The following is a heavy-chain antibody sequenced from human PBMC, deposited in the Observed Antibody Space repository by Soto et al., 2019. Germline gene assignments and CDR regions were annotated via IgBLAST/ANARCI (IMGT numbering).Heavy chain of an antibody. J-gene: IGHJ4*02. Sequence: SETLSLTCTVSGGSISSGDYYWSWIRQPPGKGLEWIGYIYYSGSTYYNPSLKSRVTISVDTSKNQFSLKLSSVTAADTAVYYCAGVSENWNSVFFDYWGQGTLVTVSS. CDR2: IYYSGST. CDR3: AGVSENWNSVFFDY. D-gene: IGHD1-7*01. CDR1: GGSISSGDYY. V-gene: IGHV4-30-4*01.